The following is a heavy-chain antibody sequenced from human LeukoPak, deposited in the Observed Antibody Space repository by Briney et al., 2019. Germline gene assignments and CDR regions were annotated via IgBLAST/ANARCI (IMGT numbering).Heavy chain of an antibody. CDR1: GFTISGHG. D-gene: IGHD6-19*01. Sequence: GGSLRLSCAASGFTISGHGMHWVRQTPGKGLEWVAVIWYDGSNKYYADSVKGRFTISRDNSKNTLYLQMNSLRAEDTAVYYRARQRSSGWSQDFWGQGTLVTVSS. CDR3: ARQRSSGWSQDF. CDR2: IWYDGSNK. V-gene: IGHV3-33*01. J-gene: IGHJ4*02.